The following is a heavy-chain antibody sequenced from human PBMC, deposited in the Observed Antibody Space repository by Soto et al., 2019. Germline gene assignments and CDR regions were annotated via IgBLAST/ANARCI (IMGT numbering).Heavy chain of an antibody. Sequence: QVQLVESGGGVVQPGRSLRLSCAASGFTFSSYGMHWVRQAPGKGLEWVAVISYDGSNKYYADSVKGRFTISRDNSKNTLYLQMNSLRAEDTAVYYCAKDPTELIYYFDYWGQGTLVTVSS. CDR3: AKDPTELIYYFDY. CDR1: GFTFSSYG. D-gene: IGHD3-16*01. J-gene: IGHJ4*02. CDR2: ISYDGSNK. V-gene: IGHV3-30*18.